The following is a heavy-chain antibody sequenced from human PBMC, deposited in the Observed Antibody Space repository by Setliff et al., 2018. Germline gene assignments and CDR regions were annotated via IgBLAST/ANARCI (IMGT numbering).Heavy chain of an antibody. CDR3: ANPLYYYDSSGYLVRGGFDY. D-gene: IGHD3-22*01. J-gene: IGHJ4*02. Sequence: GGSLRLSCGASGFTFGSYGIHWVRQAPGKGLEWVAIIWYDGSNQLYADSVKGRFTISRDNSKNMASLQMNSLREEDTAIYYCANPLYYYDSSGYLVRGGFDYWGQGTLVTVSS. V-gene: IGHV3-33*03. CDR1: GFTFGSYG. CDR2: IWYDGSNQ.